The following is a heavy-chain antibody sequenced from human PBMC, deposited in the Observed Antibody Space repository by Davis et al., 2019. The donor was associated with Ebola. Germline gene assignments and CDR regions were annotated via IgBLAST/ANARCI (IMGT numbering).Heavy chain of an antibody. CDR2: ISGSGGSI. D-gene: IGHD2-21*02. V-gene: IGHV3-23*01. CDR1: GFSFGTYA. CDR3: GRGDDHLYGIDV. J-gene: IGHJ6*04. Sequence: GESLKISCEASGFSFGTYAMTWVRQAPGKGLEWVSAISGSGGSIYYADSVKGRFITSRDNARKSLYLQMNWLRSDDTAIYYCGRGDDHLYGIDVWGKGTTVNVSS.